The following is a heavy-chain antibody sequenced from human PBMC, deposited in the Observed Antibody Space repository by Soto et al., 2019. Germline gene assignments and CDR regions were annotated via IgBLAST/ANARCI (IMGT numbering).Heavy chain of an antibody. V-gene: IGHV3-48*03. D-gene: IGHD3-10*01. J-gene: IGHJ4*02. CDR2: ISSSGTTI. CDR1: GFTLRSYE. Sequence: SGGSLRLSCAVSGFTLRSYEMNWVRQAPGKGLEWVSYISSSGTTIYYADSVKGRFTISRDNAKNSLYLQMNSLRAEDTAVYYCARLLSWFGELNDYWGQGTLVTVSS. CDR3: ARLLSWFGELNDY.